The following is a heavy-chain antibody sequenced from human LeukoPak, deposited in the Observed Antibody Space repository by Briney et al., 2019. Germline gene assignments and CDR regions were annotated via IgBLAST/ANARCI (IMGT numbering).Heavy chain of an antibody. CDR2: IVVGSGNT. CDR3: AADLDFEYSSSHGHLFDP. D-gene: IGHD6-6*01. V-gene: IGHV1-58*01. CDR1: GFTFTSSA. Sequence: SVKVSCKASGFTFTSSAVQWVRQARGQRLEWIGWIVVGSGNTNYAQKFQERVTITRDMSTSTAYMELSSLRSEDTAVYYCAADLDFEYSSSHGHLFDPWGQGTLVTVSS. J-gene: IGHJ5*02.